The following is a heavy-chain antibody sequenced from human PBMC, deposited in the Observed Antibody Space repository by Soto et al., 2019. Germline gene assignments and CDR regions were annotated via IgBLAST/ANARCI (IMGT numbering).Heavy chain of an antibody. CDR1: GLTVSEID. CDR2: IYNEFT. V-gene: IGHV3-66*01. J-gene: IGHJ3*02. CDR3: VREPRYCSGGSCSIMGDAFDI. Sequence: GGSLRLSCVASGLTVSEIDMNWVRQDPGKGLEWVSVIYNEFTDYADSVRGRFSISTDSSKNALYLQMNSLRAEDSAVYYCVREPRYCSGGSCSIMGDAFDIWGQGTMVTVSS. D-gene: IGHD2-15*01.